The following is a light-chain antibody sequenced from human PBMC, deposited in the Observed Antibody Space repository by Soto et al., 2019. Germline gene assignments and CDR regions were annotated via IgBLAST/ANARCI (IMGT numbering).Light chain of an antibody. CDR3: QQYRNWPRT. V-gene: IGKV3D-15*01. CDR2: AAS. CDR1: QSVDIN. J-gene: IGKJ1*01. Sequence: EILLTPYPATLSVAPGDRVTPSCRASQSVDINVAWYQQRPGQAPRLLVYAASLKATDMPGRFSGRGSGTEFTLTINSLQSEDFAGYYCQQYRNWPRTFGPGPKV.